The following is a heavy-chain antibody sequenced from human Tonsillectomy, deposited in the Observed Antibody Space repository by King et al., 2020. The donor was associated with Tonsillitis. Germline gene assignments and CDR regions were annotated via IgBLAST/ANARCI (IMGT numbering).Heavy chain of an antibody. CDR1: GYPFTGYY. V-gene: IGHV1-2*02. CDR2: INPNSGGT. D-gene: IGHD2-2*02. J-gene: IGHJ4*02. Sequence: QLVQSGAEVKKPGASVKVSCKASGYPFTGYYMHWVRQAPGQGLEWMGWINPNSGGTNYAQKFQGRVTMTRDTYISTAYMELSRRRSYDTAVYYCARDIVVVPAAIGYWGQGTLVTVSS. CDR3: ARDIVVVPAAIGY.